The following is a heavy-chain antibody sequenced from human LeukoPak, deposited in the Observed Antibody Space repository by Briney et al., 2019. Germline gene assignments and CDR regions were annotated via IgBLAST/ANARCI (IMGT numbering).Heavy chain of an antibody. Sequence: ASVKVSCKTSGYSENFYGITWVRQAPGQGLEWMGWINTNTGNPTYAQGFTGRFVFSLDTSVSTAYLQISSLKAEDTAVYYCASSPSLYYYYYYMDVWGKGTTVTVSS. CDR1: GYSENFYG. CDR3: ASSPSLYYYYYYMDV. D-gene: IGHD6-6*01. J-gene: IGHJ6*03. CDR2: INTNTGNP. V-gene: IGHV7-4-1*02.